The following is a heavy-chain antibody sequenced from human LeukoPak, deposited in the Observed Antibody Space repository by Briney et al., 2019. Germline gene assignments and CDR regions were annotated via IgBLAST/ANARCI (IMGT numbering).Heavy chain of an antibody. Sequence: PSETLSLTCTVSGGAISSGGYYWSWIRQHPGKGLAWIGYIYCSGSTYYNPSLKSRVTISVDTSKNQFSLKLSSVTAADTAVYYCARDYNKAATGAFDIWGQGTMVTVSS. CDR2: IYCSGST. V-gene: IGHV4-31*03. D-gene: IGHD3-10*01. CDR3: ARDYNKAATGAFDI. J-gene: IGHJ3*02. CDR1: GGAISSGGYY.